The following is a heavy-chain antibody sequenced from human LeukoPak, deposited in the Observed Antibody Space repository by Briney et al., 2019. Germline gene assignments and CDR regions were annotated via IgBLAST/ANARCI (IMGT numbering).Heavy chain of an antibody. Sequence: ASVKVSCKASGGTFSSYAISWVRQAPGQGLEWMGGIIPIFGTANYAQKFQGRVTITADESTSTAYMELSSLRSEDTAVYYCARPGVVDTAMVTFHYWGQGTLVTVSS. CDR2: IIPIFGTA. CDR3: ARPGVVDTAMVTFHY. J-gene: IGHJ4*02. CDR1: GGTFSSYA. V-gene: IGHV1-69*13. D-gene: IGHD5-18*01.